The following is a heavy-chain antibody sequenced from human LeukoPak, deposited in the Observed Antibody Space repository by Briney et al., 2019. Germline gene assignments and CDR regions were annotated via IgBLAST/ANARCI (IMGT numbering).Heavy chain of an antibody. Sequence: GRSLRLSCAASGFTFSSYAMHWVRQAPGKGLEWVAVISYDGSNKYYADSVKGRFTISRDNSKNTLYLQMNSLRAEDTAVYYCARDISSRSSSGYWGQGTLVTVSS. V-gene: IGHV3-30-3*01. CDR1: GFTFSSYA. D-gene: IGHD6-13*01. J-gene: IGHJ4*02. CDR3: ARDISSRSSSGY. CDR2: ISYDGSNK.